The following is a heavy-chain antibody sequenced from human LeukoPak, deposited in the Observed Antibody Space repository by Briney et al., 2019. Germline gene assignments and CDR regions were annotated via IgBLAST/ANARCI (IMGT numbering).Heavy chain of an antibody. J-gene: IGHJ6*03. CDR2: IYPGGSDT. V-gene: IGHV5-51*01. CDR1: GYSFTSYW. Sequence: GESLKIFCKGSGYSFTSYWIGWVRQMPGKGLEWMGIIYPGGSDTRYSPSFQGQVTISADKSISTAYLQWSSLKASDTAMYYCARLGADFWSNYYYMDVWGKGTTVTVSS. CDR3: ARLGADFWSNYYYMDV. D-gene: IGHD3-3*01.